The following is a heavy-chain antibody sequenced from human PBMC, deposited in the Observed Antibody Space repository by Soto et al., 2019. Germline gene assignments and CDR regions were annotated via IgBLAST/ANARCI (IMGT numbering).Heavy chain of an antibody. V-gene: IGHV4-31*03. J-gene: IGHJ6*02. CDR1: GGSISSGGYY. Sequence: SETLSLTCTVSGGSISSGGYYWSWIRQHPGKGLEWIGYIYYSGSTYYNPSLKSRVTISVDTSKNQFSLKLSSVTAADTAVYYCARGYILTGYFDYGMDVWGQGTTVTVSS. CDR2: IYYSGST. CDR3: ARGYILTGYFDYGMDV. D-gene: IGHD3-9*01.